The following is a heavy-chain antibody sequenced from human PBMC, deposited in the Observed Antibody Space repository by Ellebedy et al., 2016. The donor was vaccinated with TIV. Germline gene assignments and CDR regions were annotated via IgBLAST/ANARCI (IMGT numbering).Heavy chain of an antibody. D-gene: IGHD3-22*01. J-gene: IGHJ6*02. CDR2: ISYDGSNK. Sequence: GGSLRLXXAASGFTFSSYGMHWVRQAPGKGLEWVAVISYDGSNKYYADSVKGRFTISRDNSKNTLYLQMNSLRAEDTAVYYCARDDPYYYDSPCGTGCYYGMDVWGQGTTVTVSS. CDR1: GFTFSSYG. CDR3: ARDDPYYYDSPCGTGCYYGMDV. V-gene: IGHV3-30*03.